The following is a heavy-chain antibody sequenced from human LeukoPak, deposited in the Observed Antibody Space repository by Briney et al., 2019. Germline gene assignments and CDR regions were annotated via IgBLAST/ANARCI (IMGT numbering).Heavy chain of an antibody. J-gene: IGHJ4*02. CDR3: AKVRWDNSGWYYLDY. Sequence: AGGSLRLSCAASGFTVSSNEMSWVRQAPGKGLEWVSSISGGSTYYADSRKGRFTISRDNSKSTLYLQMNSLRAEDTAVYYCAKVRWDNSGWYYLDYWGQGTLVTVSS. CDR1: GFTVSSNE. D-gene: IGHD6-19*01. CDR2: ISGGST. V-gene: IGHV3-38-3*01.